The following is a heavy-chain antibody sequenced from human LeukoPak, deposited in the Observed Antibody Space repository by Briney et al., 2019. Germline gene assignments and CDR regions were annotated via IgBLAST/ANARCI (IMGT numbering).Heavy chain of an antibody. V-gene: IGHV4-34*01. D-gene: IGHD6-13*01. Sequence: SETLSLTCAVYGGSFSGYYWSWIRQPPGKGLEWIGGINHSGSTNYNPSLKSRVTISVDTSKNQFSLKLSSVTAADTAVYYCARGSSSWYGDEGWFDPWGQGTLVTVSS. CDR2: INHSGST. J-gene: IGHJ5*02. CDR1: GGSFSGYY. CDR3: ARGSSSWYGDEGWFDP.